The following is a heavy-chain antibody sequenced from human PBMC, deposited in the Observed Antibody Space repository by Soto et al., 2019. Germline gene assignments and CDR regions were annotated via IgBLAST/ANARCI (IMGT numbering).Heavy chain of an antibody. J-gene: IGHJ4*02. Sequence: PGGSLRLSCAASGFTFDDYAMHWVRQAPGKGLEWVSGISWNSGSIGYADSVKGRFTISRDNAKNSLYLQMNSLRAEDTALYYCAKDSPGRPYYFDYWGQGTLVTVSS. CDR1: GFTFDDYA. CDR2: ISWNSGSI. CDR3: AKDSPGRPYYFDY. V-gene: IGHV3-9*01.